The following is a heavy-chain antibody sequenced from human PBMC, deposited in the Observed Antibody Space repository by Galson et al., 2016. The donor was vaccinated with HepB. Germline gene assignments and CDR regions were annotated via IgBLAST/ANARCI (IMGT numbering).Heavy chain of an antibody. CDR1: GGSISSGSYY. J-gene: IGHJ4*02. D-gene: IGHD3-22*01. V-gene: IGHV4-61*02. CDR2: LYTSGSA. CDR3: ARDRIYYDSSNYSSHHLDY. Sequence: TLSLTCTVSGGSISSGSYYWNWIRQAAGKGLEWIGRLYTSGSASYNPSIKSRVTISLDTSKNQFSLRLSSVTAADTAVYYCARDRIYYDSSNYSSHHLDYWGQGTLVTVSS.